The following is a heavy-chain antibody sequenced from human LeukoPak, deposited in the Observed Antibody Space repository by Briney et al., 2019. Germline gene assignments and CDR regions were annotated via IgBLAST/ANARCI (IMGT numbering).Heavy chain of an antibody. CDR2: MNPNSGNT. Sequence: GASVKVSCKASGYTFTTYDINWVRQVTGQGLEWLGWMNPNSGNTGYAQKFQGRVTMTRNTSMSTAYMGLNSLRSEDTAVYYCARANYYGSGKKDLDYWGQGTLVTVSS. V-gene: IGHV1-8*02. CDR3: ARANYYGSGKKDLDY. D-gene: IGHD3-10*01. CDR1: GYTFTTYD. J-gene: IGHJ4*02.